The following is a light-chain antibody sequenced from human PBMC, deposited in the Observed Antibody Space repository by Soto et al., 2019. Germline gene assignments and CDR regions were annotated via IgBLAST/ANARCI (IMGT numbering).Light chain of an antibody. CDR3: QQFGSSPPYT. Sequence: EIVMTHSPATLSLSPWEIATLSCRASQSVSSYLAWYQQKPGQAPRLLIHGASSRASDIPDRFSGSGSGTDFTLTITRLEPEDFAVYYCQQFGSSPPYTFGQGTKVDIK. CDR2: GAS. CDR1: QSVSSY. V-gene: IGKV3-20*01. J-gene: IGKJ2*01.